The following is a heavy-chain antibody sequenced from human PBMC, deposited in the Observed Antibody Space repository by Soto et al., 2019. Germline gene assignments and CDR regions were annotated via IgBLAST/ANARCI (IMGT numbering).Heavy chain of an antibody. CDR3: ARDDRPPYSCSPYYYYGMDV. CDR2: IIPIFGTA. V-gene: IGHV1-69*01. Sequence: QVQLVQSGAEVKKPGSSVKVSCKASGGTFSSYAISWVRQAPGQGLEWMGGIIPIFGTANYAQKFQGRVTITADESTSTAYMELSSLRSEDTAVYYCARDDRPPYSCSPYYYYGMDVWGQGTTVTVSS. CDR1: GGTFSSYA. J-gene: IGHJ6*02. D-gene: IGHD6-6*01.